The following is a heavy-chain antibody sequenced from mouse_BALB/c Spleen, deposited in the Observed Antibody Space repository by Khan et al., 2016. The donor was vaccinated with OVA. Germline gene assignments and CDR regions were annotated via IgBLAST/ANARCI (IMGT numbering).Heavy chain of an antibody. CDR3: ARKNYYGYVVDY. J-gene: IGHJ4*01. V-gene: IGHV3-2*02. CDR1: GYSITSNYA. CDR2: ISYSGST. Sequence: EVQLQESGPGLVKPSQSLSLTCTVTGYSITSNYAWNWIRQFPGNKLEWMGYISYSGSTSYNPSLKSRISITRDTSKNQFFLQLNSVTTEDTATYYWARKNYYGYVVDYWGQGTSVTVSS. D-gene: IGHD1-1*01.